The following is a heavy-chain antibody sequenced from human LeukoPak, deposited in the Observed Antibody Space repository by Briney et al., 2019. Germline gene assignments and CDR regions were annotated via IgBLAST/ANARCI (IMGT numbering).Heavy chain of an antibody. V-gene: IGHV3-23*01. CDR1: GFTFSSYA. CDR3: AKGLVVVVCPMYFDY. J-gene: IGHJ4*02. Sequence: GGSLRLSCAASGFTFSSYAMTWVRQAPVKELEWVSSISNSDGSTFYADSVKGRFTISRDNSKNTLYLQMFTLRPEDTAIYYCAKGLVVVVCPMYFDYWGQGTLVTVSS. CDR2: ISNSDGST. D-gene: IGHD2-8*01.